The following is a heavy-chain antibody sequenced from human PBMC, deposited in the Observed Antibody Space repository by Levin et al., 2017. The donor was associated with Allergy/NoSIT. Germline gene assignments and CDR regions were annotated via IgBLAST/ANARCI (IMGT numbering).Heavy chain of an antibody. Sequence: GESLKISCAASGFTFSNAWMSWVRQAPGKGLEWVGRIKSKTDGGTTDYAAPVKGRFTISRDDSKNTLYLQMNSLKTEDTAVYYCATVYFGDERLNYWGQGTLVTVSS. CDR2: IKSKTDGGTT. CDR1: GFTFSNAW. J-gene: IGHJ4*02. CDR3: ATVYFGDERLNY. V-gene: IGHV3-15*01. D-gene: IGHD3-10*01.